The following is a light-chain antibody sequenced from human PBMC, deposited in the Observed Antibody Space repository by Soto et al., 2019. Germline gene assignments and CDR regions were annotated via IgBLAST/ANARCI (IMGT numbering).Light chain of an antibody. Sequence: DIQMTQSPSSLSAFVGDRVTITCRASQDIGNDLGWYQQKPGKAPNRLIYGASSLQSGVPSRFSGSGSGTEFTLTITSLQPEDFATYYCQQYDNLPLTFGGGTKVEIK. J-gene: IGKJ4*01. CDR2: GAS. V-gene: IGKV1-17*01. CDR3: QQYDNLPLT. CDR1: QDIGND.